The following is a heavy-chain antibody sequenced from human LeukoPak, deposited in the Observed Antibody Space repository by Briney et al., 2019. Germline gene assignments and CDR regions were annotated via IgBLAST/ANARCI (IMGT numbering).Heavy chain of an antibody. D-gene: IGHD1-26*01. V-gene: IGHV1-69*05. Sequence: SVKVSCKASGGTFSSYAISWVRQAPGQGLEWMGGIIPIFGTANYAQKFQGRVTITTDESTSTAYMELSSLRSEDTAVYYCAISGSYPPTPKHYWGQGTLVTVSS. CDR3: AISGSYPPTPKHY. CDR2: IIPIFGTA. J-gene: IGHJ4*02. CDR1: GGTFSSYA.